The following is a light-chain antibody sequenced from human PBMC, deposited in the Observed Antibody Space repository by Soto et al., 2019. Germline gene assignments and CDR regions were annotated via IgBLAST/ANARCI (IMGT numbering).Light chain of an antibody. CDR3: QQYGNSPIT. Sequence: EIVLTQSPGTLSLSPGERATLSCRASQSVSSSYLAWYQRKPGQAPRLLIYGASTRATGIPDRFSGSGSGTDFNLTISRLEPEDFAVYYCQQYGNSPITFGQGTRLEIK. J-gene: IGKJ5*01. V-gene: IGKV3-20*01. CDR1: QSVSSSY. CDR2: GAS.